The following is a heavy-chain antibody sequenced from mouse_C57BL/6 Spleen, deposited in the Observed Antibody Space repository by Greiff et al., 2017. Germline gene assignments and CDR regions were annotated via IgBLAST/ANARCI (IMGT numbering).Heavy chain of an antibody. CDR2: INPSSGYT. Sequence: VQLQESGAELARPGASVKMSCKASGYTFTSYTMHWVKQRPGQGLEWIGYINPSSGYTKYNQKFKDKATLTADKSSSTAYMQLSSLTSEDSAVYYWARQRITTVVADFDYWGQGTTLTVSS. CDR3: ARQRITTVVADFDY. V-gene: IGHV1-4*01. D-gene: IGHD1-1*01. CDR1: GYTFTSYT. J-gene: IGHJ2*01.